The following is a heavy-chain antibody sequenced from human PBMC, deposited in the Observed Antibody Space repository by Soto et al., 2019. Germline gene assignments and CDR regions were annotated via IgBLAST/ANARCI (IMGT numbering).Heavy chain of an antibody. J-gene: IGHJ6*03. Sequence: QVPLVQSGAEVKKPGASVKVSCKASGYTFTSYGISWVRQAPGQGLEWMGWLSAYNGNTNYAQKLQGRVTMTTDTSTSTAYMELRSLRSDDTAVYYCASGGYDFWSGYPNYYYYYMDVWGKGTTVTVSS. CDR1: GYTFTSYG. V-gene: IGHV1-18*01. D-gene: IGHD3-3*01. CDR3: ASGGYDFWSGYPNYYYYYMDV. CDR2: LSAYNGNT.